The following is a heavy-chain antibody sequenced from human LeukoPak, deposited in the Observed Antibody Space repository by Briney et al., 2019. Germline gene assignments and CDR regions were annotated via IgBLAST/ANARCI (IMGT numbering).Heavy chain of an antibody. CDR1: GFTFSSYW. CDR3: ARDIGEADTTFDY. V-gene: IGHV3-74*01. CDR2: INSEGSSS. J-gene: IGHJ4*02. D-gene: IGHD1-1*01. Sequence: GGSLRLSCAVSGFTFSSYWMHWVRQAPGKGLVWVSRINSEGSSSSYADSVKGRFTISRDNAKNTLYLQMNSLRAEDTAVYYCARDIGEADTTFDYWGQGTLVTVSS.